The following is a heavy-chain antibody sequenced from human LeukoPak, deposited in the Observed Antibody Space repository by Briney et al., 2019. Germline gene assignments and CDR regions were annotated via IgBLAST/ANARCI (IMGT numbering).Heavy chain of an antibody. V-gene: IGHV3-11*01. CDR3: ARDGYNWNYGPVYYYGMDV. CDR2: ISSSGSTI. J-gene: IGHJ6*02. Sequence: GGSLRLSCAASGFTFSDYYMSWIRQAPGKGLEWVSYISSSGSTIYYAGSVKGRFTISRDNAKNSLYLQMNSLRAEDTAVYYCARDGYNWNYGPVYYYGMDVWGQGTTVTVSS. D-gene: IGHD1-7*01. CDR1: GFTFSDYY.